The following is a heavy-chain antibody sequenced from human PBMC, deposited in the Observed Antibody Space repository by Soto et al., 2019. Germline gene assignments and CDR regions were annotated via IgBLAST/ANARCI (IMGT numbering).Heavy chain of an antibody. CDR3: AACHWDGPYDY. CDR2: IYVGGET. D-gene: IGHD1-1*01. Sequence: EVQMVESGGGLVQPGGSLRLSCVASGLSVSHNYMSWVRQAPGKGLEWVSVIYVGGETYYADSVRGRFTVTRDSSKSTLYLQMDSLMDDDPAVSSCAACHWDGPYDYWGPGTPVTVSS. J-gene: IGHJ4*02. CDR1: GLSVSHNY. V-gene: IGHV3-66*01.